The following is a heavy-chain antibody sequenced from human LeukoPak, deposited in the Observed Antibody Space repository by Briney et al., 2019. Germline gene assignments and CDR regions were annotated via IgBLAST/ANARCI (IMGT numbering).Heavy chain of an antibody. V-gene: IGHV4-39*01. J-gene: IGHJ4*02. CDR3: ARHLSGSKDF. Sequence: SETLSLTCTVSGGSISTTNPYWGWIRQPPGKGLEWIGSVLYSGTTYYNPSLKSRVTISADTSKTQLSLRLTSVTAADTAVYFCARHLSGSKDFWGQGTLISVSS. CDR1: GGSISTTNPY. CDR2: VLYSGTT. D-gene: IGHD3-10*01.